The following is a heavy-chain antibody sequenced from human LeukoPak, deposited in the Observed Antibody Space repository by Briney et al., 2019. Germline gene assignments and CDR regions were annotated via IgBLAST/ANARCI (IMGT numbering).Heavy chain of an antibody. Sequence: GGSLRLSCAASGFTFSSYSMNWVRQAPGKGLEWVSYISSSSSTIYYADSVKGRFTISRDNAKNSLYLQMNSLRAEDTAVYYCARERTYYDFWSGYSEGDWFDPWGQGTLVTVSS. J-gene: IGHJ5*02. CDR2: ISSSSSTI. CDR1: GFTFSSYS. D-gene: IGHD3-3*01. V-gene: IGHV3-48*01. CDR3: ARERTYYDFWSGYSEGDWFDP.